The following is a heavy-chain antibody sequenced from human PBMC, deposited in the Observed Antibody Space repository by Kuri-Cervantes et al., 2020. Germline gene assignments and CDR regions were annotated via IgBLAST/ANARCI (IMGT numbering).Heavy chain of an antibody. D-gene: IGHD3-16*01. CDR2: ISAYNGDT. V-gene: IGHV1-18*01. J-gene: IGHJ4*02. CDR1: GGTFSSYA. CDR3: AREQMGGGALDY. Sequence: ASVKVSCKASGGTFSSYAISWVRQAPGQGLEWMGWISAYNGDTNYAQKYLGRVTMTTDTSTKTAYMELRSLRSDDTAVYYCAREQMGGGALDYWGQGTPVTVSS.